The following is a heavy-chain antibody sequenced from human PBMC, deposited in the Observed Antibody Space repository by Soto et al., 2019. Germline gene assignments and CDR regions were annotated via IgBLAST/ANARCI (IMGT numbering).Heavy chain of an antibody. J-gene: IGHJ4*02. D-gene: IGHD6-13*01. CDR3: ARVPNSSSWFFDY. Sequence: GGSLRLSCAASGFSLSSHSMNWVRQAPGKGLEWVSYISRSSSTIYYADSVKGRFTISRDNAKNSLYLQMNSLRAEDTAVYYCARVPNSSSWFFDYWGQGALVTVSS. CDR2: ISRSSSTI. V-gene: IGHV3-48*01. CDR1: GFSLSSHS.